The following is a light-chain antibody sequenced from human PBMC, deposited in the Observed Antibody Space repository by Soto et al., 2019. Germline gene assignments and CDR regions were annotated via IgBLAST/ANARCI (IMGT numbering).Light chain of an antibody. CDR2: EVS. Sequence: QSALTQPASVSGSPGQSITISCTGANSDVGGYNYVSWYQQHPGKAPKLMIYEVSNRPSGVSNRFSCSKSGNTASLTISGLQAEDEADYYCSSYTSSRTWVFGGGTNLTVL. CDR1: NSDVGGYNY. V-gene: IGLV2-14*01. CDR3: SSYTSSRTWV. J-gene: IGLJ3*02.